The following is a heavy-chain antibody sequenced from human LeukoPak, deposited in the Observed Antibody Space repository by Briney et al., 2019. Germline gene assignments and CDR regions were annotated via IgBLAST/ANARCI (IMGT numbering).Heavy chain of an antibody. D-gene: IGHD3-10*01. V-gene: IGHV3-11*01. CDR1: EFTFSDYY. Sequence: PGGSLRLSCEASEFTFSDYYMSWIRQAPGKGLEWISYISDSAINTRYADSVKGRFTISRDNAKKLLVLEMKSLRSEDTAVYYCAAYYGSGSVNYYRGMDIWGQGTTVTVSS. CDR2: ISDSAINT. CDR3: AAYYGSGSVNYYRGMDI. J-gene: IGHJ6*02.